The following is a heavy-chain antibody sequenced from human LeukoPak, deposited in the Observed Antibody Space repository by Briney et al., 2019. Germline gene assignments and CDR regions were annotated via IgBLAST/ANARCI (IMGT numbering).Heavy chain of an antibody. Sequence: ASVKVSCKVSGYSLSELSIHWVRQAPGKGLEWMGGFDPEDDEAIYAQSLQGRVTMTEDTSTDTAYMELSGLTSDDAAVYYCARDLLVGSSGWYSNYWGQGTLVTVSS. V-gene: IGHV1-24*01. D-gene: IGHD6-19*01. CDR2: FDPEDDEA. CDR1: GYSLSELS. CDR3: ARDLLVGSSGWYSNY. J-gene: IGHJ4*02.